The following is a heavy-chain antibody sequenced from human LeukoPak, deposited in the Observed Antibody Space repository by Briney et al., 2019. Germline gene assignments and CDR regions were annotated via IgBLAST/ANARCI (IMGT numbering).Heavy chain of an antibody. D-gene: IGHD3-10*01. J-gene: IGHJ5*02. CDR3: ARGRRLLWFGESSNWFDP. Sequence: SETLSLTCAVYGGSFSGYYWSWIRQPPGKGLEWIGEINHSGSTNYNPSLKSRVTISVDTSKNQFSLKLSSVTGADTAVYYCARGRRLLWFGESSNWFDPWGQGTLVTVSS. CDR1: GGSFSGYY. CDR2: INHSGST. V-gene: IGHV4-34*01.